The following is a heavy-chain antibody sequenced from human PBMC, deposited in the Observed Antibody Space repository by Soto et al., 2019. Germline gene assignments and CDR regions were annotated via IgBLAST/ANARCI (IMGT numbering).Heavy chain of an antibody. CDR1: GGSLSSGGYY. Sequence: QVQLQESGPGLVKPSQTLSLTCTVSGGSLSSGGYYWSWIRQHPEKGLEWIGCIFYSGNTAYNPSLKSRISISVDTSKDQFSLKLTSVTAADTAVYYCASGLWYFDLWGRGTLVTVSS. J-gene: IGHJ2*01. V-gene: IGHV4-31*03. CDR3: ASGLWYFDL. CDR2: IFYSGNT.